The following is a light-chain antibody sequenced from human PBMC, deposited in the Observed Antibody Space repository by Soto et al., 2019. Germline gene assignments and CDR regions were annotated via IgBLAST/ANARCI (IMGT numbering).Light chain of an antibody. V-gene: IGKV3-20*01. CDR3: HQYDSSLT. Sequence: EIVLTQSPGTLSLSPGERATLSCRASQSVSSSYLAWYQQKPGQAPRLLIYAASSSATGIPDRFSGSGSGTDVTLTISRLEPEDVAVYYCHQYDSSLTFGGGTKVEIK. J-gene: IGKJ4*01. CDR2: AAS. CDR1: QSVSSSY.